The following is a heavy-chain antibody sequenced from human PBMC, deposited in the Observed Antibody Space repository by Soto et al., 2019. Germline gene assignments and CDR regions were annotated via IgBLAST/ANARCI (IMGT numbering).Heavy chain of an antibody. Sequence: GGSLRLSCAASGFTFSSYSMNWVRQAPGKGLEWVSYISSSSSTIYYADSVKGRFTISRDNAKNSLYLQMNSLRDEDTAVYYCARDLGVYCGGDCYPYYFDYWGQGTLVTVSS. CDR1: GFTFSSYS. V-gene: IGHV3-48*02. CDR3: ARDLGVYCGGDCYPYYFDY. CDR2: ISSSSSTI. D-gene: IGHD2-21*02. J-gene: IGHJ4*02.